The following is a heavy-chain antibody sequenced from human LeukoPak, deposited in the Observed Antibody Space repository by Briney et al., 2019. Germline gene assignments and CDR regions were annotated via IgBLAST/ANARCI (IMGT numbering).Heavy chain of an antibody. D-gene: IGHD3-10*01. CDR1: GNIFTNYH. V-gene: IGHV1-46*01. CDR3: ATEAPGSYRCDN. CDR2: VYTDGGTI. J-gene: IGHJ4*02. Sequence: ASVKVSCKASGNIFTNYHLHWVRLAPGRGLEWMGAVYTDGGTITNTRSFQDRVTMTRDVSTRTVYMELSSLNSEDTAVYYCATEAPGSYRCDNWGQEILVTVSS.